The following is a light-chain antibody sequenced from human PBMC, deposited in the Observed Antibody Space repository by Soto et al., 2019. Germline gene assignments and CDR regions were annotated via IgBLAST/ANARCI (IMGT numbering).Light chain of an antibody. J-gene: IGLJ2*01. CDR1: SSDVGGYNY. CDR3: SSYTSSSTLVV. Sequence: QSVLTQPASVSGSPGQSITISCTGTSSDVGGYNYVSWYQQHPGKAPKLMIYDVSNRPSGVSNRFSGSKSGNTASLTISGLQAEDEADYYCSSYTSSSTLVVFGGVTNVTVL. V-gene: IGLV2-14*01. CDR2: DVS.